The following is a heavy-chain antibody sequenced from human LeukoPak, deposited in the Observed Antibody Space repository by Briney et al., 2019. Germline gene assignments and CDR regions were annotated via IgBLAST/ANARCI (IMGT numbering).Heavy chain of an antibody. J-gene: IGHJ3*02. CDR2: ISHSGGTT. Sequence: AGGSLRLSCAASGFTFSSYAMSWVRQAPGKGLEWVSAISHSGGTTYYADSVKGRFTISRDNSKNTLYLQMNSLRAEDTALYYCAKAPPPYCSGGSCFDAFDIWGQGTMVTVSS. CDR1: GFTFSSYA. V-gene: IGHV3-23*01. CDR3: AKAPPPYCSGGSCFDAFDI. D-gene: IGHD2-15*01.